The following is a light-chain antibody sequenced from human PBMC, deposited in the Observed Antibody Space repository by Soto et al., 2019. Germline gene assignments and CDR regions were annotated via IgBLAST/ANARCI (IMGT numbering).Light chain of an antibody. Sequence: QSALTQPASVSGSPGQSITISCTGTSSDVGGYKYVSWYQQHPGKAPKLMIYDVSNRPSGVSNRFSGSKSGNTASLTISGLPAEDEADYYCSSYAGSITPDVFGTGTKLTVL. CDR1: SSDVGGYKY. J-gene: IGLJ1*01. CDR2: DVS. CDR3: SSYAGSITPDV. V-gene: IGLV2-14*01.